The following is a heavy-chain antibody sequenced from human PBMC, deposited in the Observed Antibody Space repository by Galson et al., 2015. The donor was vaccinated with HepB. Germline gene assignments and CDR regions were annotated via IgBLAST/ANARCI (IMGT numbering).Heavy chain of an antibody. V-gene: IGHV3-11*01. Sequence: SLRLSCAASGFTFSDYYMSWIRQAPGKGLEWVSYISSSGSTIYYADSVKGRFTISRDNAKNSLYLQMNSLRAEDTAVYYCARASGDGDYGGNSRWVGDWYFDLWGRGTLVTVSS. D-gene: IGHD4-23*01. J-gene: IGHJ2*01. CDR2: ISSSGSTI. CDR3: ARASGDGDYGGNSRWVGDWYFDL. CDR1: GFTFSDYY.